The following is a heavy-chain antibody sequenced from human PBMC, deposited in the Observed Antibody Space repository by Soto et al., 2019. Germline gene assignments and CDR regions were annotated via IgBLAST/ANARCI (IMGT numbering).Heavy chain of an antibody. CDR1: GYTFTSYA. V-gene: IGHV1-3*01. CDR3: ARGLEYYDSSAPPTP. Sequence: ASVKVSCTASGYTFTSYAMHWVRQAPGQRLEWMGWINAGNGNTGYAQKFQGRVTMTRNTSISTAYMELSSLRSEDTAVYYCARGLEYYDSSAPPTPWGQGTLVTVSS. CDR2: INAGNGNT. J-gene: IGHJ5*02. D-gene: IGHD3-22*01.